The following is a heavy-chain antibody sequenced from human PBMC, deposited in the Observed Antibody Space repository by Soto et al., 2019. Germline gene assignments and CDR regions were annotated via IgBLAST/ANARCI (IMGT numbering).Heavy chain of an antibody. Sequence: EVQLVASGGGLVKPGGSLRLSCAASGFTFSSYAMNWVRQAPGKGLEWVSSISDSSSYIYYADSLKGRFTISRDNAKNSLYLQMNSLRAEDTAVYYCARMGAGYCVSISCYPSPTMGYGMDVWGQGTTVTVSS. J-gene: IGHJ6*02. D-gene: IGHD2-2*01. CDR2: ISDSSSYI. V-gene: IGHV3-21*01. CDR1: GFTFSSYA. CDR3: ARMGAGYCVSISCYPSPTMGYGMDV.